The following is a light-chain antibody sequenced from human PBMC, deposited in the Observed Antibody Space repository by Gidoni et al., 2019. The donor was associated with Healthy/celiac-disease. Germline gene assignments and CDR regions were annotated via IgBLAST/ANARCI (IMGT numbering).Light chain of an antibody. Sequence: SSELTQDPDVSVALGQTVRITFQGDSLRSYYASWYPQKPGQAPVLVIYGKNNRPSGIPDRFSGSSSGNTASLTITGAQAEDEADYYCNSRDSSGNHLWVFGGGTKLTVL. V-gene: IGLV3-19*01. CDR2: GKN. J-gene: IGLJ3*02. CDR1: SLRSYY. CDR3: NSRDSSGNHLWV.